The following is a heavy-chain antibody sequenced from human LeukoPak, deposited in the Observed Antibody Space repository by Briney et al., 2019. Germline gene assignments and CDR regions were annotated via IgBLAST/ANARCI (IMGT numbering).Heavy chain of an antibody. CDR3: ARDQTGYYDYVWGSYRHDAFDY. D-gene: IGHD3-16*02. CDR2: ISYDGSNK. J-gene: IGHJ4*02. Sequence: GRSLRLSCAASGFTFSSYGMHWVRQAPGKGLEWVAVISYDGSNKYYADSVKGRFTISRDNSKNTLYLQMNSLRAEDTAVYYCARDQTGYYDYVWGSYRHDAFDYWGQGTLVTVSS. V-gene: IGHV3-30*03. CDR1: GFTFSSYG.